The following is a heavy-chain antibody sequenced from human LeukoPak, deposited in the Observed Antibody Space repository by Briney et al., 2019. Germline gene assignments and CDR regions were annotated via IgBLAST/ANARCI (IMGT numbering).Heavy chain of an antibody. CDR1: GFTFSSYA. V-gene: IGHV3-30*04. Sequence: PGGSLRLSCAASGFTFSSYAMHWVRQAPGKGLEWVAVISYDGSNKYYAGSVKGRFTISRDNSKNTLYLQMNSLRAEDTAVYHCAREGVSGSAYLYYFDYWGQGTLVTVSS. J-gene: IGHJ4*02. CDR3: AREGVSGSAYLYYFDY. CDR2: ISYDGSNK. D-gene: IGHD1-26*01.